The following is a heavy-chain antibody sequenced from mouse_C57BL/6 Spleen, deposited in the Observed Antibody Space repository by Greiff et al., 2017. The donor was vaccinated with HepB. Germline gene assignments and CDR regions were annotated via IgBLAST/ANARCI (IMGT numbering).Heavy chain of an antibody. D-gene: IGHD6-1*01. V-gene: IGHV1-9*01. CDR1: GYTFTGYW. Sequence: VKLMESGAELMKPGASVKLSCKATGYTFTGYWIEWVKQRPGHGLEWIGEILPGNGSTNYNEKFKGKATFTADTSSNTAYMQLSSLTTEDSAIYYCARSDGATFAYWGQGTLVTVSA. CDR2: ILPGNGST. CDR3: ARSDGATFAY. J-gene: IGHJ3*01.